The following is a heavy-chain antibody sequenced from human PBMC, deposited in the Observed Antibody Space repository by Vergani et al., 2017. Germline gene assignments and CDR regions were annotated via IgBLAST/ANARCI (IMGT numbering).Heavy chain of an antibody. J-gene: IGHJ6*03. V-gene: IGHV4-4*07. CDR2: IFSSGNT. CDR1: GGSINSYY. CDR3: ARNIYYYMDV. Sequence: QVQLQESGPGLVKPSETLSLTCSVSGGSINSYYWSWIRQPAGKGLEWIGRIFSSGNTNYNPSLKSRVTMSVDTSKNQFSLTLNSVTAADTAVYYCARNIYYYMDVWGKGTTVTVSS.